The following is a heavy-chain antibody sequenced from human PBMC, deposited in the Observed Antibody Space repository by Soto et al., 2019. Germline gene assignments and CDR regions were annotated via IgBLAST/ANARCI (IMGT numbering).Heavy chain of an antibody. CDR2: IKQDGSEK. V-gene: IGHV3-7*05. D-gene: IGHD3-10*01. J-gene: IGHJ4*02. CDR1: GFTFSSYW. Sequence: EVQLVESGGGLVQPGGSLRLSCAASGFTFSSYWMSWVRQAPGKGLEWVANIKQDGSEKYYVDSVKGRFTISRDNAKNSLYLQMNSLRAEDTAVYYCARDTVLWFGEPRDDYWGQGTLVTVSS. CDR3: ARDTVLWFGEPRDDY.